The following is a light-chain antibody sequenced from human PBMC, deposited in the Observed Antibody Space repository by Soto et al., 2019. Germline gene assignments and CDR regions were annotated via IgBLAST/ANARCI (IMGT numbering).Light chain of an antibody. CDR1: QSVSSSY. CDR3: QQYGSSPQRT. V-gene: IGKV3-20*01. CDR2: GAS. Sequence: IVLTQSPGTLSLSPGERTNLSCRASQSVSSSYLARYQQKPGQAPRLLIYGASSRATGIPDRFSGSGSGTDFTLTISRLEPEDFAVYYCQQYGSSPQRTFGQGTKVDIK. J-gene: IGKJ1*01.